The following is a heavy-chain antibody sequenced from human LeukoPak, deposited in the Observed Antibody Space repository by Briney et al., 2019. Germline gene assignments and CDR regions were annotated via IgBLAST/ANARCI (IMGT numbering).Heavy chain of an antibody. CDR2: IYYSGST. V-gene: IGHV4-59*01. CDR3: ARGRFELPF. CDR1: GGSISNYY. D-gene: IGHD2-15*01. Sequence: PSETLSLTCTVSGGSISNYYGSWIRQPPGKGLESIGYIYYSGSTNYNPSLKSRVTISVDMSKNQFSLELNSVTAADTAVYYCARGRFELPFWGQGTLVTVSS. J-gene: IGHJ4*02.